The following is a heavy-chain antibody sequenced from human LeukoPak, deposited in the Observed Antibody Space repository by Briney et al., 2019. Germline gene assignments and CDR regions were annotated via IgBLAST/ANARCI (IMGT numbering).Heavy chain of an antibody. CDR3: ASSMIVGGQDAFDI. V-gene: IGHV3-7*01. Sequence: PGGSLRLSCAASGFPFSTFWMSWLRQAPGRGPEWVANIKQDGSEKYYVDSVKGRFTVSRDNAKNSLYLQMNSLRAEDTAVYYCASSMIVGGQDAFDIWGQGTMVTVSS. D-gene: IGHD3-22*01. CDR2: IKQDGSEK. J-gene: IGHJ3*02. CDR1: GFPFSTFW.